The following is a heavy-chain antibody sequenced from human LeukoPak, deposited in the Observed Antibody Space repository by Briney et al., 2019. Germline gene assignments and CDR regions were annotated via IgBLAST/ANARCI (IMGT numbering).Heavy chain of an antibody. D-gene: IGHD2-8*01. CDR3: TRRVDAARWYDP. V-gene: IGHV3-74*01. J-gene: IGHJ5*02. CDR1: GFTFSSYW. Sequence: PGGSLRLSCAASGFTFSSYWMHWVRQAPGEGLVWVSRINGDGTTISYAGSVKGRFTISRDNAKNTLYLQMNSLRAEDTAIYYCTRRVDAARWYDPWGQGTLVTVSS. CDR2: INGDGTTI.